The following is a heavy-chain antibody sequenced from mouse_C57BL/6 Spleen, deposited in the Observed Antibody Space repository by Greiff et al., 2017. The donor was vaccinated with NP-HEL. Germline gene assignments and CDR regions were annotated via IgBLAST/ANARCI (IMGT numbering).Heavy chain of an antibody. Sequence: VQLQQSGPELVKPGASVKISCKASGYAFSSSWMNWVKQRPGKGLEWIGRIYPGDGDTNYNGKFKGKATLTADKSSSTAYMRLSSLTSEDSAVYCCARRDGSSYGFAYWGQGTLVTVSA. J-gene: IGHJ3*01. CDR3: ARRDGSSYGFAY. CDR1: GYAFSSSW. D-gene: IGHD1-1*01. CDR2: IYPGDGDT. V-gene: IGHV1-82*01.